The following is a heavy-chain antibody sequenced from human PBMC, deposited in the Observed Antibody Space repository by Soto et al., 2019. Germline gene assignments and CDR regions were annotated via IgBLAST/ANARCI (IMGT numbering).Heavy chain of an antibody. CDR2: ISAYNGNT. D-gene: IGHD2-2*01. Sequence: QVQLVQSGAEVKKPGASVKVSCKASGYTFISYGINWVRQAPGQGLEWMGWISAYNGNTNYAQKLQGRVTMTTDTSTSTAYMELRSLRSDDTAVYYCGRDQLNLGYCISTIGYFPYDIWGQGTMVTVSS. V-gene: IGHV1-18*01. J-gene: IGHJ3*02. CDR1: GYTFISYG. CDR3: GRDQLNLGYCISTIGYFPYDI.